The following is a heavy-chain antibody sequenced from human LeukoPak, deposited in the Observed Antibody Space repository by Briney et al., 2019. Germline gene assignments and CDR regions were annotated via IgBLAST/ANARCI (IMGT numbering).Heavy chain of an antibody. V-gene: IGHV1-46*01. J-gene: IGHJ4*02. CDR3: ARDSLGPWGILTPFDY. CDR2: INPSGGST. Sequence: ASVKVSCKASGYTFTSYYMHWVRQAPGQGLEWMGIINPSGGSTSYAQKFQGRVTMTRDTSTSTVYMELRSLRSDDTAVYYCARDSLGPWGILTPFDYWGQGTLVTVSS. D-gene: IGHD3-9*01. CDR1: GYTFTSYY.